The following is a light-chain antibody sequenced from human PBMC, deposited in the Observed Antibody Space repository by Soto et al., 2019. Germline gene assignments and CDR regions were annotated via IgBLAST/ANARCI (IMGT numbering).Light chain of an antibody. J-gene: IGLJ3*02. CDR2: EVT. CDR3: SSYTSISTWV. Sequence: QSALTQPASVSGSPGQSITISCTGTSSDVGSYNLVSWYQQHPGKAPKLIIYEVTNRPSGVSDRFSGSKSDNTASLTISGLQAEDEADYYCSSYTSISTWVFGGGTKVTVL. V-gene: IGLV2-14*02. CDR1: SSDVGSYNL.